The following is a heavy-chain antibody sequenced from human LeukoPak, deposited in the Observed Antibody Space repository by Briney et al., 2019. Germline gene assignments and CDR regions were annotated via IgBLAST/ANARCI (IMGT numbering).Heavy chain of an antibody. CDR2: IYYSGST. J-gene: IGHJ5*02. CDR1: GYSISSGYY. CDR3: ARVSDCSGGSCYSRGDWFDP. Sequence: SETLSLTCTVSGYSISSGYYWGWIRQPPGKGLEWIGSIYYSGSTYYNPSLKSRVTISVDTSKNQFSLKLSSVTAADTAVYYCARVSDCSGGSCYSRGDWFDPWGQGTLVTVSS. V-gene: IGHV4-38-2*02. D-gene: IGHD2-15*01.